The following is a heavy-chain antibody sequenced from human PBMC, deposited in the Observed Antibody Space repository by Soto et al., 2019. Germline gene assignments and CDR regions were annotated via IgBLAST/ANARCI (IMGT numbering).Heavy chain of an antibody. Sequence: QVHLVQSGVEVKTPGASVKVSCQASGYTFFTYDISWVRQAPGQGLEWMGWISTYSGDTKYAQKFQGRVTMTTDTSTTTAYLELRSLSSDDTGVYYCARQHGPTTSENGLDPWGHGTLVPVSS. V-gene: IGHV1-18*01. D-gene: IGHD5-12*01. J-gene: IGHJ5*02. CDR3: ARQHGPTTSENGLDP. CDR1: GYTFFTYD. CDR2: ISTYSGDT.